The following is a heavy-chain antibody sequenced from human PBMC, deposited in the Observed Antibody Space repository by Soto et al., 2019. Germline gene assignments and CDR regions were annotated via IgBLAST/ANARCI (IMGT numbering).Heavy chain of an antibody. Sequence: ASVKVSCKASGYTFTSYYMHWVRQAPGQGLEWMGIINPSGGSTSYAQKFQGRVTMTRDTSTSTVYMGLSSLRSEDTAVYYCARVRGAWGSGWYYFDYWGQGTLVTVSS. D-gene: IGHD6-19*01. CDR3: ARVRGAWGSGWYYFDY. J-gene: IGHJ4*02. CDR2: INPSGGST. CDR1: GYTFTSYY. V-gene: IGHV1-46*01.